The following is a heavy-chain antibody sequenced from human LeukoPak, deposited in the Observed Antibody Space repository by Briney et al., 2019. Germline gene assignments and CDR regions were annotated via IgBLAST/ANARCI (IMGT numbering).Heavy chain of an antibody. Sequence: GGSLRLSCAASGFTFSSYRMNWVRQAPGEGLEWVSSISSSSSYTYYADSVKGRFTISRDNAKNSLYLQMNSLRAEDTAVYYCAGIYYGSGSFDYWGQGTLVTVSS. CDR1: GFTFSSYR. CDR2: ISSSSSYT. J-gene: IGHJ4*02. CDR3: AGIYYGSGSFDY. D-gene: IGHD3-10*01. V-gene: IGHV3-21*01.